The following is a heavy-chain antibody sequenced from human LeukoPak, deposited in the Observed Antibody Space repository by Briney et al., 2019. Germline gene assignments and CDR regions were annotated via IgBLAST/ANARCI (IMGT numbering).Heavy chain of an antibody. CDR2: IIPILGIA. V-gene: IGHV1-69*04. CDR3: ARGFDCSSTSCSCMDV. D-gene: IGHD2-2*01. Sequence: ASVKVSCTASGGTFSSYAISWVRQAPGQGLEWMGRIIPILGIANYAQKFQGRVTITADKSTSTAYMELSSLRSEDTAVYYCARGFDCSSTSCSCMDVWGQGTTVTVSS. J-gene: IGHJ6*02. CDR1: GGTFSSYA.